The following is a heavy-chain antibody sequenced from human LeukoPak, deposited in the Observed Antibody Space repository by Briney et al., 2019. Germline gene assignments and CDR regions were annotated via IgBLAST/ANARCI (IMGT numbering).Heavy chain of an antibody. Sequence: PGGSLRLSCAASGFTFSSYGMHWVRQAPGKGLEWVAFIRYDGSKKYYADSVKGRFTISRDNSKNTLYLQMNSLRAEDTAVYYCAKVSSGSYYRDYFDYWGQGTLVTVSS. D-gene: IGHD1-26*01. CDR3: AKVSSGSYYRDYFDY. J-gene: IGHJ4*02. CDR1: GFTFSSYG. CDR2: IRYDGSKK. V-gene: IGHV3-30*02.